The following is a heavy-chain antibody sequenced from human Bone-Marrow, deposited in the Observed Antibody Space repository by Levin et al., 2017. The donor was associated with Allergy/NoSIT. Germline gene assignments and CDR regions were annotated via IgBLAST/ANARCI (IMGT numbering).Heavy chain of an antibody. Sequence: GGSLRFSCAASGFTFSSYSMNWVRQAPGKGLEWVSSISSSSSYIYYADSVKGRFTISRDNAKNSLYLQMNSLRAEDTAVYYCATTSSDIVVVPAAMGTFDYWGQGTLVTVSS. CDR3: ATTSSDIVVVPAAMGTFDY. V-gene: IGHV3-21*01. CDR1: GFTFSSYS. D-gene: IGHD2-2*01. J-gene: IGHJ4*02. CDR2: ISSSSSYI.